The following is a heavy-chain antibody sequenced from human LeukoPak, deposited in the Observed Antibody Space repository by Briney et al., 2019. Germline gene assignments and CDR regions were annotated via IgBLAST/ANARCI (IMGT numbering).Heavy chain of an antibody. CDR3: AKDYEGCSSTSCPIDY. V-gene: IGHV3-30*02. D-gene: IGHD2-2*01. J-gene: IGHJ4*02. CDR1: GLTLSSYG. Sequence: PGGSLRLSCAASGLTLSSYGMHWVRQAPGKGLEWVAFIRYDATNKYYADSVKGRFTISRDNSKNTLYLQMNSLRAEDTAVYYCAKDYEGCSSTSCPIDYWGQGTLVTVSS. CDR2: IRYDATNK.